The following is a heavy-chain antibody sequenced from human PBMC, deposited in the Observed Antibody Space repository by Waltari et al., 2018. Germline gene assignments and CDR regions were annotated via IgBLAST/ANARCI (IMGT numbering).Heavy chain of an antibody. J-gene: IGHJ4*02. CDR2: IYSGGST. V-gene: IGHV3-66*02. CDR1: GFTVSSKH. CDR3: ARGERWLQSDYFDY. Sequence: EVQLVESGGGLVQPGGSLRLSCAASGFTVSSKHMSWVRQAPGKGLEWVSVIYSGGSTYYADSVKGRFTISRDNSKNTLYLQMNSLRAEDTAVYYCARGERWLQSDYFDYWGQGTLVTVSS. D-gene: IGHD5-12*01.